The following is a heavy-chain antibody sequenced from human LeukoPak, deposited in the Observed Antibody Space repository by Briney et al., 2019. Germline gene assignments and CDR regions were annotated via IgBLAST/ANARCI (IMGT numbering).Heavy chain of an antibody. CDR3: ARDPYSSSSFLSPGADY. J-gene: IGHJ4*02. CDR1: GGTFSSYA. V-gene: IGHV1-2*02. Sequence: ASVKVSCKASGGTFSSYAISWVRQAPGQGLEWMGWINPNSGGTNYAQKFQGRVTMTRDTSISTAYMELSRLRSDDTAVYYCARDPYSSSSFLSPGADYWGQGTLVTVSS. CDR2: INPNSGGT. D-gene: IGHD6-6*01.